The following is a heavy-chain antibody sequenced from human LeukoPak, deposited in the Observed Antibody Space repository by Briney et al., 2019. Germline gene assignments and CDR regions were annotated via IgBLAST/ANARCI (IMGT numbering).Heavy chain of an antibody. Sequence: PGESLKISCKGSGYSFTRYWIGWVRQMPGKGLEWMGIIYPGDSDTRYSPSFQGQVTISADKSISTAYLQWSSLKASDTAMYYCARADCSGGSCYSFDYWGQGTLVTVSS. D-gene: IGHD2-15*01. J-gene: IGHJ4*02. CDR2: IYPGDSDT. CDR3: ARADCSGGSCYSFDY. CDR1: GYSFTRYW. V-gene: IGHV5-51*01.